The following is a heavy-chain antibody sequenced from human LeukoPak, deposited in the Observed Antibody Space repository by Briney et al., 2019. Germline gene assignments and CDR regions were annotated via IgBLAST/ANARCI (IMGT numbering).Heavy chain of an antibody. D-gene: IGHD1-26*01. Sequence: PSETLSLTCTVSSGSISSGDYYWSWIRQPPRKNLEWIGYIYYNGDTHYNSSLESRVTISVDTSKNQFSLKLSSVTAADTAVYYCASDRASTRSGSYFDYWGQGTLVTVSS. CDR1: SGSISSGDYY. J-gene: IGHJ4*02. V-gene: IGHV4-30-4*08. CDR3: ASDRASTRSGSYFDY. CDR2: IYYNGDT.